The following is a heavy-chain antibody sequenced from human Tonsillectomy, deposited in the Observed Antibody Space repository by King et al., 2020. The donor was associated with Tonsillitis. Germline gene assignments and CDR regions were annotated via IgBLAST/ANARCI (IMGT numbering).Heavy chain of an antibody. J-gene: IGHJ6*02. CDR3: AKVIKAASAVCAEYGLDV. V-gene: IGHV3-30*18. D-gene: IGHD2-15*01. CDR1: GFTFSSYG. Sequence: VQLVESGGGVVQPGRSLRLSCAASGFTFSSYGIHWVRQAPGKGLEWGAVISYDGNNKYYADSVKGRSAISRDNSRNTLYLQMDSLRAEDTAVYDCAKVIKAASAVCAEYGLDVWGPGTTVTVSS. CDR2: ISYDGNNK.